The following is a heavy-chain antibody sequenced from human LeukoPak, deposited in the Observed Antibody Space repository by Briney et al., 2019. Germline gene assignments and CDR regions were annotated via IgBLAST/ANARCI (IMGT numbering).Heavy chain of an antibody. J-gene: IGHJ6*02. CDR3: ARGGYTSSGRSMDV. D-gene: IGHD3-10*01. Sequence: VASVKVSCKTSGYMFTNYFLHWVRQAPGQGLEWMGIINPSGGSAFYAQKFQGRVTLTRDTPTSTVYMDLSSLRSEDTAIYYCARGGYTSSGRSMDVWGQGTTVTVSS. CDR1: GYMFTNYF. CDR2: INPSGGSA. V-gene: IGHV1-46*01.